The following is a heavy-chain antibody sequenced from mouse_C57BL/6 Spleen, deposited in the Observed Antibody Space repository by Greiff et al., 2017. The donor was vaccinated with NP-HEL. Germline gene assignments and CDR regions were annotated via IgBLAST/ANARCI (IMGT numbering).Heavy chain of an antibody. J-gene: IGHJ1*03. CDR1: GYSITSGYY. Sequence: VQLQQSGPGLVKPSQSLSLTCSVTGYSITSGYYWNWIRQFPGNKLEWMGYISYDGSNNYNPSLKNRISITRDTSKNQFFLKLNSVTTEDTATYYCARVGGLHWYFDVWGTGTTVTVSS. D-gene: IGHD2-4*01. CDR3: ARVGGLHWYFDV. V-gene: IGHV3-6*01. CDR2: ISYDGSN.